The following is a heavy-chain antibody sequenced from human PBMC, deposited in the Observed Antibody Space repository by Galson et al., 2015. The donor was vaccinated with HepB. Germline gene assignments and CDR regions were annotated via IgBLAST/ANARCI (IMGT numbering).Heavy chain of an antibody. CDR3: AGCSGSYYLRTTREGAFDI. CDR2: IYSGGST. D-gene: IGHD1-26*01. Sequence: SLRLSCAASGFTVSSNYMSWVRQAPGKGLEWVSVIYSGGSTYYADSVKGRFTISRDNSKNTLYLQMNSLRAEDTAVYYCAGCSGSYYLRTTREGAFDIWGQGTMVTVSS. J-gene: IGHJ3*02. CDR1: GFTVSSNY. V-gene: IGHV3-53*01.